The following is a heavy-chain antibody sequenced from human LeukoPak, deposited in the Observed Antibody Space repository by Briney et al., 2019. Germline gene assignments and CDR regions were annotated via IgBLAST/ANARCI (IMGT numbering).Heavy chain of an antibody. V-gene: IGHV4-59*01. CDR3: ARGNPVATTGTKGGWFDP. D-gene: IGHD1-1*01. Sequence: SETLSLTYTVSGDSISSYYWSWIRQPPGKGLEWIGYIYDSGSTNYNPSLKSRVTISLDTSKNQFSLKLRSVTTADTALYYCARGNPVATTGTKGGWFDPWGQGTLVTVSS. J-gene: IGHJ5*02. CDR2: IYDSGST. CDR1: GDSISSYY.